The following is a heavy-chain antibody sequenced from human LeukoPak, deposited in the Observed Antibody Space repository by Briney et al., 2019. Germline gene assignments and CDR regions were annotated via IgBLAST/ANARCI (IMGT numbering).Heavy chain of an antibody. V-gene: IGHV3-23*01. CDR3: AQGYSSGWFPY. Sequence: GGSLRLSCAVSGFSVTSYGMSWVRQAPGKGLEWISAISLNGDTTYYADSVKGQFIISRDNSENKLYLQMNSLRTEDTAVYYCAQGYSSGWFPYWGQGSLVSVSS. CDR2: ISLNGDTT. D-gene: IGHD6-19*01. J-gene: IGHJ4*02. CDR1: GFSVTSYG.